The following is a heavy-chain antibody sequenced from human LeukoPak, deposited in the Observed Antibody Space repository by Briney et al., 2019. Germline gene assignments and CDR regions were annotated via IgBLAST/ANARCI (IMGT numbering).Heavy chain of an antibody. D-gene: IGHD2-21*01. Sequence: PSETLSLTCTVSGGSISSSSYYWGWIRQPPGKGLEWIGSIYYSGSTYYNPSLKSRVTISVDTSKNQFSLKLSSVTAADTAVYYCARVPRLLKNFDYWGQGTLVTVSS. V-gene: IGHV4-39*07. CDR3: ARVPRLLKNFDY. CDR2: IYYSGST. CDR1: GGSISSSSYY. J-gene: IGHJ4*02.